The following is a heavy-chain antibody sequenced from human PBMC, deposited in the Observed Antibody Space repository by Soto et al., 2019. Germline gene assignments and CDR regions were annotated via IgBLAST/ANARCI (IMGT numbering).Heavy chain of an antibody. D-gene: IGHD3-10*01. V-gene: IGHV1-8*01. CDR2: MNPNSGNT. CDR1: GYTFTSYD. J-gene: IGHJ4*02. CDR3: ARGFKGVDNPEYYFDY. Sequence: QVQLVQSGAEVKKPGASVQVSCKASGYTFTSYDINWVRQATGQGLEWMGWMNPNSGNTGYAQKFQGRVTMTRNTSISTAYMELSSLRSEDTAVYYCARGFKGVDNPEYYFDYWGQGTLVTVSS.